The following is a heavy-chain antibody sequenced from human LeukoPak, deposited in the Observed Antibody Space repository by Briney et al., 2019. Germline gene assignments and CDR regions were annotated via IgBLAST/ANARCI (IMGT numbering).Heavy chain of an antibody. J-gene: IGHJ6*02. D-gene: IGHD6-13*01. CDR2: IKNDGTVK. Sequence: GGSLRLSCAASGFTFSYHWMTWVRQAPGKGLEWVANIKNDGTVKNYVDSVKGRFTISRDNAKNSLYLQMNSLRAEDTAVYYCARDYRQLVLWDYYYGMDVWGQGTTVTVSS. V-gene: IGHV3-7*01. CDR1: GFTFSYHW. CDR3: ARDYRQLVLWDYYYGMDV.